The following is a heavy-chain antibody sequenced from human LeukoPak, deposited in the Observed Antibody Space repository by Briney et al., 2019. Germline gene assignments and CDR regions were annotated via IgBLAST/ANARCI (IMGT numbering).Heavy chain of an antibody. CDR2: IIPIFGTA. CDR3: ARGYYDILTGYYRALDY. Sequence: ASVKVSCMASGGTFSSYAISWVRQAPGQGLEWMGGIIPIFGTANYAQKCQGRVTITADEYTSTAYMELSSLRSEDTAVYYCARGYYDILTGYYRALDYWGQGTLVTVSS. D-gene: IGHD3-9*01. V-gene: IGHV1-69*13. CDR1: GGTFSSYA. J-gene: IGHJ4*02.